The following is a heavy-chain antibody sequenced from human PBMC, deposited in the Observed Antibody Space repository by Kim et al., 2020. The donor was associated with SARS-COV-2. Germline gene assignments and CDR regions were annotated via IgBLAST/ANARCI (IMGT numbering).Heavy chain of an antibody. CDR3: ARRGYSGYVGAFDI. V-gene: IGHV3-7*01. Sequence: DSVKGRFTSSRDNAKNSLYLQMNRLRAEDTALYYCARRGYSGYVGAFDIWGQGTMVTVSS. D-gene: IGHD5-12*01. J-gene: IGHJ3*02.